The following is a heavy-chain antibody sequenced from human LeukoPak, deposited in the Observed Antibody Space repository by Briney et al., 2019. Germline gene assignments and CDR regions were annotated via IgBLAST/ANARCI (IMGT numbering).Heavy chain of an antibody. CDR3: ARNAPLQYYDFWSGYHFDY. CDR2: IYPGDSDT. Sequence: GESLKISCKGSGYSFTSYWIGWVRQMPGKGLEWMGIIYPGDSDTRYSPSFQGQVTISADKSISTAYLQWSSLKASDTAMYYCARNAPLQYYDFWSGYHFDYWGQGTLVTVSS. CDR1: GYSFTSYW. V-gene: IGHV5-51*01. J-gene: IGHJ4*02. D-gene: IGHD3-3*01.